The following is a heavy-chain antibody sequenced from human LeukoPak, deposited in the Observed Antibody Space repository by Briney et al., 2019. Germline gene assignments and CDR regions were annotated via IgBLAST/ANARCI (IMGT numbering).Heavy chain of an antibody. J-gene: IGHJ5*02. CDR3: ARVPYYYGSGIINWFDP. Sequence: PSQTLSLTCAISGDSFSSNSATWNWIRQSPSRGLECLGRTYYKSKWYYDYAASVKGRITINPDTSKNQFSLQLNSVTPEDTAVYYCARVPYYYGSGIINWFDPWGQGTLVTVSS. V-gene: IGHV6-1*01. CDR2: TYYKSKWYY. D-gene: IGHD3-10*01. CDR1: GDSFSSNSAT.